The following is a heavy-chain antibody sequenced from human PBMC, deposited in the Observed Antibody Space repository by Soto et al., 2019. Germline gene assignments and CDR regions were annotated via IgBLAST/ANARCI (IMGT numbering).Heavy chain of an antibody. D-gene: IGHD3-22*01. V-gene: IGHV3-30*18. CDR3: AKEFRHDNWFFEH. Sequence: PGGSLRLSCAVSGFTFSSHGMRWVRQAPGKGLEWVAVIALDGSVSYYTDSVKGRFTVSRDNSKSILYLQMNSLRAEDTAVYYCAKEFRHDNWFFEHWGQGTQVTVSS. J-gene: IGHJ4*02. CDR2: IALDGSVS. CDR1: GFTFSSHG.